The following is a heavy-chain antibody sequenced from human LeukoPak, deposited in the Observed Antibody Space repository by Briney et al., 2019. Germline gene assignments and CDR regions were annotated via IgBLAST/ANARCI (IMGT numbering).Heavy chain of an antibody. CDR3: ASNTVSYYYYYMDV. CDR2: IYTSGST. V-gene: IGHV4-4*07. J-gene: IGHJ6*03. D-gene: IGHD4-11*01. CDR1: GGSISSYY. Sequence: SETLSLTCTVSGGSISSYYLSWLRQPDGKGLEWIGRIYTSGSTNYNPSLKSRVTMSVDTSKNQFSLKLSAVTAADAAVYYCASNTVSYYYYYMDVSGKGTTVTVSS.